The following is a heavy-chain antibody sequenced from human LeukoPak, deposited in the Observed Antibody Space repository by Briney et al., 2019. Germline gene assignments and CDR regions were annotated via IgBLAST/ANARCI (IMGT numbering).Heavy chain of an antibody. CDR1: GFIFSTYW. D-gene: IGHD1-26*01. CDR3: TRGTREPV. J-gene: IGHJ6*02. CDR2: IKPDGSEG. V-gene: IGHV3-7*05. Sequence: GGSLRLSCAASGFIFSTYWMSWVRQAPGKGLEWVANIKPDGSEGYYVDSVKGRFTISRDNAKNSLYLRMNSLRAEDTAVYYCTRGTREPVWGQGTT.